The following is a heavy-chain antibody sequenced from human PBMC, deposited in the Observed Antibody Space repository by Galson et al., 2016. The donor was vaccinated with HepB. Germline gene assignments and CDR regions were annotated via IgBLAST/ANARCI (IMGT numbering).Heavy chain of an antibody. CDR1: GFSLRTTRMR. CDR3: ARVDYGDDY. CDR2: IGWDDGK. V-gene: IGHV2-70*04. Sequence: PALVKPTQTLTLTCTFSGFSLRTTRMRVSWNRQPPGKALEWLARIGWDDGKLYSASLKTRLTISKDTSKNQVVLTMTNMDPADTATYYCARVDYGDDYWGQGVLVTVSS. J-gene: IGHJ4*02. D-gene: IGHD4-17*01.